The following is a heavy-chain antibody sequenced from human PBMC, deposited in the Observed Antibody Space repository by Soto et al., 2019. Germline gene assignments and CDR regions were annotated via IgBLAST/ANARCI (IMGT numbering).Heavy chain of an antibody. CDR3: AREYTAWPLAYGLDV. CDR2: ISSRSDI. D-gene: IGHD2-2*02. V-gene: IGHV3-21*01. J-gene: IGHJ6*02. CDR1: GFTFSTYS. Sequence: PGGSLRLSCVGSGFTFSTYSINWVRQAPGKGLEWVSSISSRSDIYYADSVKGRFTTSRDNAKNSVSLQMNSLRAEDTAVYYCAREYTAWPLAYGLDVWGQGTTVTVSS.